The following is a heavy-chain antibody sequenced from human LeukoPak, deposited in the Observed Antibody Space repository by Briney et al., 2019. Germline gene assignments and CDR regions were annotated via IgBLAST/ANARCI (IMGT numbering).Heavy chain of an antibody. D-gene: IGHD2-2*01. CDR1: GFTSSSYS. Sequence: GGSLRLSCAASGFTSSSYSMNWVRQAPGKGLEWVSSISSSSSYIYYADSVRGRFTISRDNAKNSLYLQMNSLRAEDTAVYYCARDRDIVVVPAAMDYWGQGTLVTVSS. J-gene: IGHJ4*02. CDR2: ISSSSSYI. CDR3: ARDRDIVVVPAAMDY. V-gene: IGHV3-21*01.